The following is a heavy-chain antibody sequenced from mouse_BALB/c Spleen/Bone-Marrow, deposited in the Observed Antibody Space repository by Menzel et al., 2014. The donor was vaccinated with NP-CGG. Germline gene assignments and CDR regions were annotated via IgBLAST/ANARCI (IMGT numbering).Heavy chain of an antibody. Sequence: EVQLQESGPGLVKPSQSLSLTCTVTGYSITSDYAWNWIRQFPGNTLAWMGFIRYSGGTSYNPSLKSRISITRDTSKNQFFLQLNSVTTEDTATYYCARKVVRSYFDYWGQGTTLTVSS. CDR1: GYSITSDYA. CDR2: IRYSGGT. J-gene: IGHJ2*01. D-gene: IGHD1-1*01. V-gene: IGHV3-2*02. CDR3: ARKVVRSYFDY.